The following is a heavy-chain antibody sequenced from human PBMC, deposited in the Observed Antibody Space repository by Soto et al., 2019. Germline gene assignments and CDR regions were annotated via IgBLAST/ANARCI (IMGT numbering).Heavy chain of an antibody. J-gene: IGHJ4*02. V-gene: IGHV4-61*08. Sequence: SETLSLTCTVSGGSISSGGYYWNWIRQPPGKGLEWIGYIYYMGRTNYNPSLKSRVTMSIDTSKNQFSLKLSSVTAADTAVYYCARDPVGVTHFDYWGQGALVTVSS. CDR2: IYYMGRT. CDR3: ARDPVGVTHFDY. CDR1: GGSISSGGYY. D-gene: IGHD1-26*01.